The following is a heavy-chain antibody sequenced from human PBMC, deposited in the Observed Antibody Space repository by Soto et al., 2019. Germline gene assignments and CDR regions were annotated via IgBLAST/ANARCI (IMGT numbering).Heavy chain of an antibody. J-gene: IGHJ4*02. V-gene: IGHV4-39*01. CDR2: VYYRGRS. Sequence: SETLSLTCTVSCGSVSNSNYYWGWIRQSPGKGLEWIGSVYYRGRSYSKSSVKSRITISVDTSKNQFSLNLNSVTASDTAVYFCVSQRTSVLSQAYFDYWGPGALVTVSS. D-gene: IGHD2-8*01. CDR3: VSQRTSVLSQAYFDY. CDR1: CGSVSNSNYY.